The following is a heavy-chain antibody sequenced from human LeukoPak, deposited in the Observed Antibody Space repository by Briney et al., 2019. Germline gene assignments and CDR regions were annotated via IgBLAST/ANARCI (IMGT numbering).Heavy chain of an antibody. CDR2: INPNSGGT. V-gene: IGHV1-2*02. CDR3: SRERSFDY. D-gene: IGHD4-17*01. Sequence: ASVKVSCTASGYTFTGYYMHWVRQAPGQGLEWMGWINPNSGGTNYAQKFQGRVTMTRYTSISTAYMELSRLRSDDTAVYYCSRERSFDYWGQGTLVTVSS. CDR1: GYTFTGYY. J-gene: IGHJ4*02.